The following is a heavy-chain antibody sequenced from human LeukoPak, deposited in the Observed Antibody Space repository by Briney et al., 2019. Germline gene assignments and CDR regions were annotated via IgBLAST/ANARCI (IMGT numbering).Heavy chain of an antibody. D-gene: IGHD3-22*01. Sequence: PGGSLRLSCAAYGFTFSSYDMHWVRQAPGKGLEWVAFIRYDGSNKYYADSVKGRFTISRDNSKNTLYLQMNSLRAEDTAVYYCASIYYDSSGYYFFAFDYWGQGTLVTVSS. J-gene: IGHJ4*02. CDR3: ASIYYDSSGYYFFAFDY. V-gene: IGHV3-30*02. CDR2: IRYDGSNK. CDR1: GFTFSSYD.